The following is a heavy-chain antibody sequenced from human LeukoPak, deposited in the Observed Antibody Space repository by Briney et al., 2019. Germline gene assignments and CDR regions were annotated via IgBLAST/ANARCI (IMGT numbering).Heavy chain of an antibody. CDR3: ARDKGYGSDY. V-gene: IGHV3-7*01. CDR1: GITFCDHW. J-gene: IGHJ4*02. D-gene: IGHD3-10*01. Sequence: GSLRLSCEGSGITFCDHWENWVRQAPGVGVEGVACIKQDGSQKYYVDSVKGRFTISRDNAKNSLYLQMSSLRAEDTAMYYCARDKGYGSDYWGPGVQVTVSS. CDR2: IKQDGSQK.